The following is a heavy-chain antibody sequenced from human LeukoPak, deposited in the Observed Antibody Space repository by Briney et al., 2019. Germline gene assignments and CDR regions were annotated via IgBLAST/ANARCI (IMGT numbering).Heavy chain of an antibody. Sequence: GGSLRLSCAASGFTFISYPMHWVRQPPGKGLEYVSAISGNGDTTWYGNSARGRFTISRDNSKNTVYLQMDSLTPEDMAIYYCARDCSSTSGCWGPWGQGTLVTVSS. CDR3: ARDCSSTSGCWGP. D-gene: IGHD2-2*01. CDR2: ISGNGDTT. CDR1: GFTFISYP. V-gene: IGHV3-64*01. J-gene: IGHJ5*02.